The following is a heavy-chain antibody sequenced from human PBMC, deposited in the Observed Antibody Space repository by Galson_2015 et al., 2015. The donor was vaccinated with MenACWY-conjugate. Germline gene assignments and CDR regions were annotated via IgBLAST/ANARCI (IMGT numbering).Heavy chain of an antibody. V-gene: IGHV3-15*01. CDR1: GLSFSNAW. CDR2: IKSKTDGERT. D-gene: IGHD2-8*02. CDR3: TTDRTSGGGRPYWAI. J-gene: IGHJ1*01. Sequence: SLRLSCAASGLSFSNAWMSWVRQAPGKGPEWVARIKSKTDGERTDYAAPVIGRFSISRDDLRNTLYPQMNGLKSDDSAVYYCTTDRTSGGGRPYWAIWGQGTLVTVSS.